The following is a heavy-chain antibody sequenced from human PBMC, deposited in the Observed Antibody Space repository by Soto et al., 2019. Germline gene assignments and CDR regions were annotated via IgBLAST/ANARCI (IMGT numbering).Heavy chain of an antibody. CDR3: ARTPREYYDSSGYSQDAFDI. J-gene: IGHJ3*02. CDR2: IDWDDDK. D-gene: IGHD3-22*01. Sequence: SGPTLVNPTQTLTLTCTFSGFSLTTSGVGVSWIRQPPGKALEWLARIDWDDDKYYSTSLKTRLTISKDTSKNQVVLTMTNMDPVDTATYYCARTPREYYDSSGYSQDAFDIWGQGTMVTVSS. CDR1: GFSLTTSGVG. V-gene: IGHV2-70*11.